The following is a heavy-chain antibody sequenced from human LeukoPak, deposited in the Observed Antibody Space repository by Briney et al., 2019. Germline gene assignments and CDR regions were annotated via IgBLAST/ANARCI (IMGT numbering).Heavy chain of an antibody. CDR3: ARDLWNFYDDSGYNRDFDS. CDR1: TFR. Sequence: ASVKVSCKATFRISWVRQAPGQGLEWMGWIGTYGGDTGYAQKFQGRITVTTDTSTSTVYMELRNLRSDDTAVYYCARDLWNFYDDSGYNRDFDSWGQGTLVTVSS. J-gene: IGHJ5*01. V-gene: IGHV1-18*01. CDR2: IGTYGGDT. D-gene: IGHD3-22*01.